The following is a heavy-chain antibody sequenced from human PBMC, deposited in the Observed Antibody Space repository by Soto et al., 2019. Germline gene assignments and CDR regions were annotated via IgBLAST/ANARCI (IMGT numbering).Heavy chain of an antibody. V-gene: IGHV4-59*01. Sequence: SETLSLTCTVSGGSISSYYWSWIRQPPGKGLEWIGYIYYSGSTNYNPSLKSRVTISVDTSKNQFSLKLSSVTAADTVVYYCARSPEKPPGRLGIVDYWGQGILVTVSS. CDR2: IYYSGST. D-gene: IGHD7-27*01. CDR3: ARSPEKPPGRLGIVDY. CDR1: GGSISSYY. J-gene: IGHJ4*02.